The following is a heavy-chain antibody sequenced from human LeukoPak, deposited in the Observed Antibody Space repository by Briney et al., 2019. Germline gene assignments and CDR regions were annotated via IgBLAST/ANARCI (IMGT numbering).Heavy chain of an antibody. CDR2: TYYRSKWYN. Sequence: SQTLSLTCAISGDSVSSNSAAWNWIRQSPSRGLEWLGRTYYRSKWYNDYAVSVKGRIAINPDTSKNQFSLKLNSVTAADTAVYYCARARFDSSSRAGWFDPWGQGTLVTVSS. J-gene: IGHJ5*02. D-gene: IGHD6-13*01. CDR3: ARARFDSSSRAGWFDP. CDR1: GDSVSSNSAA. V-gene: IGHV6-1*01.